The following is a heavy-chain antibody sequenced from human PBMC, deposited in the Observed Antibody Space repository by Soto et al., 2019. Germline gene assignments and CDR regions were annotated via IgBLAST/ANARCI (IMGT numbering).Heavy chain of an antibody. J-gene: IGHJ6*03. CDR2: VSAAGGAT. V-gene: IGHV3-23*01. CDR1: GFTFTNYV. D-gene: IGHD1-7*01. CDR3: AKQTSMGPYFYYSSMDV. Sequence: EVQLLESGGDLVQPGGSLRLSCAASGFTFTNYVMSWVRQPPGKGLAWVSAVSAAGGATYYADSVKGRFTISRDNSQNTLFLQMNSLRAEDTAGYFCAKQTSMGPYFYYSSMDVWGKGTTVTVPS.